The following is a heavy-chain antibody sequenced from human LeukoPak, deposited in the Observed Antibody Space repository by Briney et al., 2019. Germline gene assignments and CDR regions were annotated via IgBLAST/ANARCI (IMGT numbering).Heavy chain of an antibody. Sequence: ASVKVSCKASGYTFTNYGISWVRQAPGQGLEWMGWISIYNGNTDYAQKLRGRATMTTDTSTSTAYMELRSLRSDDTAVYYCARITYDFWSGYYMSDDPWGQGTLVTVSS. V-gene: IGHV1-18*01. CDR1: GYTFTNYG. CDR3: ARITYDFWSGYYMSDDP. CDR2: ISIYNGNT. D-gene: IGHD3-3*01. J-gene: IGHJ5*02.